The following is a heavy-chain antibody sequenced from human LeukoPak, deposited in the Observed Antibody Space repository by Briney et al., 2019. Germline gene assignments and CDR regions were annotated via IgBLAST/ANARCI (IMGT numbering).Heavy chain of an antibody. CDR3: ARGTYCSGGSCYSFDY. CDR2: IGSSSSFM. Sequence: GGSLRLSCAASGFTFSSYTMNWVRQAPGKGLEWVSSIGSSSSFMYSADSVKGRFTISRENAKNSLYLQMNSLRAEDTAVYYCARGTYCSGGSCYSFDYWGQGTLVTVSS. CDR1: GFTFSSYT. J-gene: IGHJ4*02. D-gene: IGHD2-15*01. V-gene: IGHV3-21*01.